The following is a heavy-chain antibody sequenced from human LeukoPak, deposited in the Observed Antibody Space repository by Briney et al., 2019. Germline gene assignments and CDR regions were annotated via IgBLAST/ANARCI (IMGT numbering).Heavy chain of an antibody. Sequence: SETLSLTCTVSDGSISSYYWMWIRQPPGKGLEWIGYIYYSGGTHYNPSLKSRVTMLVDTSKNQFSLKLTAVTAADTAVYYCARETPGAGHFDYWGQGSLVTVSS. CDR2: IYYSGGT. CDR3: ARETPGAGHFDY. CDR1: DGSISSYY. J-gene: IGHJ4*02. D-gene: IGHD7-27*01. V-gene: IGHV4-59*01.